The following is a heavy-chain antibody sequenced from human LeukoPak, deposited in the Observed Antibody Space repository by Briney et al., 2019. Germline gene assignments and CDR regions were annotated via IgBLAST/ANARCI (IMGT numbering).Heavy chain of an antibody. D-gene: IGHD2-21*02. Sequence: SETLSLTCTVSGDSISSSNYFWGWIRQPPGKGLEWIGEISYSGNTYYNPSLKNRVTISMDTSKNQFSLNLNSVTASDTTVYYCARRSPLVAVTTAHYYDYWGPGTLVTVSS. CDR3: ARRSPLVAVTTAHYYDY. V-gene: IGHV4-39*01. J-gene: IGHJ4*02. CDR1: GDSISSSNYF. CDR2: ISYSGNT.